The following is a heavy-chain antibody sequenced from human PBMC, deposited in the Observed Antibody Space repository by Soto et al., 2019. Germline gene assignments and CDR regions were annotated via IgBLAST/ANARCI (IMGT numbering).Heavy chain of an antibody. V-gene: IGHV3-53*01. Sequence: GGSLRLSCTASGFTVSSNYMTWVRQAPGKGLEWVSVIYSGGSTYYADSVKGRFTISTDISKNTLFLQMNSLRADDTAVYYCAREIGTSLDCWGQGTLVTVSS. CDR3: AREIGTSLDC. D-gene: IGHD6-13*01. CDR1: GFTVSSNY. CDR2: IYSGGST. J-gene: IGHJ4*02.